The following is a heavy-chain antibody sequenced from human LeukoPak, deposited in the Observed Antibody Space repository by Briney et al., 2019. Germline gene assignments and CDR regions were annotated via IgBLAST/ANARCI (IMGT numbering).Heavy chain of an antibody. V-gene: IGHV3-66*01. Sequence: GGSLRLSCAASGFTVSSNYMSWVRQAPGKGLEWVSVLYSGGNTYYADSVKGRFTISRANSNNTLFLQMNSLRDEDTAVYYCARTLYGFYFDYWGQGTLVTVSS. J-gene: IGHJ4*02. CDR3: ARTLYGFYFDY. CDR1: GFTVSSNY. CDR2: LYSGGNT. D-gene: IGHD2/OR15-2a*01.